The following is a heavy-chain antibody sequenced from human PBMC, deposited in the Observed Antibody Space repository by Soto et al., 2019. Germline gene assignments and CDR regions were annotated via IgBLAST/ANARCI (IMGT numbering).Heavy chain of an antibody. D-gene: IGHD3-16*01. V-gene: IGHV3-30*18. CDR2: ISYDGSNR. J-gene: IGHJ6*02. Sequence: VQLVESGGGVVQPGRSLRLSCAASGDSVFSFSIYCFHWVRRTAGKGLACVAVISYDGSNRHFAESVKGSFSVYRDNALLTVDLQMNSLRPEYTAVYYCAKDRMISSSFYGMDVWGQGTTVTVSS. CDR1: GDSVFSFSIYC. CDR3: AKDRMISSSFYGMDV.